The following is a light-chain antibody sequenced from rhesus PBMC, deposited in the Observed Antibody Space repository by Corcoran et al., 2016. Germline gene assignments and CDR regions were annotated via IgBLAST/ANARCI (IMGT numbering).Light chain of an antibody. V-gene: IGKV1-21*01. Sequence: DIQMTQSPSSLSASVGDRVTITCRASQGISSWLAWYQQKPGKAPKLLIYKASSLQRGVPSRFSGSGSVTDFTLTISSLQPEDVATYYCQHGYGTPFTFGPGTKLDIK. CDR1: QGISSW. CDR2: KAS. J-gene: IGKJ3*01. CDR3: QHGYGTPFT.